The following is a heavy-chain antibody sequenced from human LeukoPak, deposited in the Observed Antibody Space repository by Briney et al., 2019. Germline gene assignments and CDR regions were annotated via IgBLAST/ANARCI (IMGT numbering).Heavy chain of an antibody. D-gene: IGHD5-18*01. J-gene: IGHJ4*02. CDR1: GFTFSSYW. Sequence: GGSLRLSCAASGFTFSSYWMSWVRQAPGKGLEWVANIKQDGSEKYYVDSVKGRFTISRDNAKNSLYLQMNSLRAEDTAVYYCARDHRSWIQLWFDYWGQGTLVTVSS. CDR3: ARDHRSWIQLWFDY. CDR2: IKQDGSEK. V-gene: IGHV3-7*01.